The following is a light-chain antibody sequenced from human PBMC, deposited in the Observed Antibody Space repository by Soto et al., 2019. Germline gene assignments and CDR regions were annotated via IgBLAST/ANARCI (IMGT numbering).Light chain of an antibody. CDR2: GAS. J-gene: IGKJ2*02. CDR3: QQYGSPCT. Sequence: EIVWTQSPGTLSLSPGERATLSCRARQSVSSSYLAWYQQKPGQAPRLLIYGASSRATGIPDRFSGRGSGTDFTLTISRLEPEDFAEYYCQQYGSPCTFGQGPKLEIK. V-gene: IGKV3-20*01. CDR1: QSVSSSY.